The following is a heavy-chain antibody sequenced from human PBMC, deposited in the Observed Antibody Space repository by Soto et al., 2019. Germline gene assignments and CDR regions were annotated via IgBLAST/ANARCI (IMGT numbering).Heavy chain of an antibody. CDR1: GFTFSSYA. Sequence: QVQLVESGGGVVQPGRSLRLSCAASGFTFSSYAMHWVRQAPGKGLEWVAVISYDGSNKYYADSVKGRFTISRDNSKSTLYLQMNSLRAEDTAVYYCARASNGLYYDYWGQGTQVTVSS. V-gene: IGHV3-30-3*01. D-gene: IGHD6-19*01. CDR3: ARASNGLYYDY. CDR2: ISYDGSNK. J-gene: IGHJ4*02.